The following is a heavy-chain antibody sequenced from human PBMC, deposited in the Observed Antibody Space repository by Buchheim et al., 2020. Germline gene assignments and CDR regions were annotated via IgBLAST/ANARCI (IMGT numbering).Heavy chain of an antibody. J-gene: IGHJ6*02. D-gene: IGHD4-17*01. V-gene: IGHV4-39*01. Sequence: QVQLQESGPGLVKPSETLSLTCSVSGGSISTGTYYWGWIRQPPGKGLEWIGSIYYSGSTYYNPSLKSRVTISVDTSKNQFSLKLSSVTAADTAVYYCARQEDTGPDYGMDVWGQGTT. CDR2: IYYSGST. CDR3: ARQEDTGPDYGMDV. CDR1: GGSISTGTYY.